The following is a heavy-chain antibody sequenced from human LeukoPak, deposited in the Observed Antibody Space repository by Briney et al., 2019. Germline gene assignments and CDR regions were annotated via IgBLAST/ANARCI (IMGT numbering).Heavy chain of an antibody. Sequence: ASVKVSCKASGYTFTSYDINWVRQATGQGLEWMGWMNPNSGNTGYAQKFQGRVTMTRNTSISTAYMELSSLRSEDMAVYYCARGLMITFGGVIVINWFDPWGQGTLVTVSS. CDR2: MNPNSGNT. D-gene: IGHD3-16*02. CDR1: GYTFTSYD. V-gene: IGHV1-8*01. J-gene: IGHJ5*02. CDR3: ARGLMITFGGVIVINWFDP.